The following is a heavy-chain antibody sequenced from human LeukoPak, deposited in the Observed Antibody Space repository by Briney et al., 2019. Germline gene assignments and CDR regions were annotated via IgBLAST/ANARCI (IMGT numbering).Heavy chain of an antibody. CDR3: ARSRYCTNGVCYRDY. CDR1: GFTFSDHY. CDR2: IYHSGST. J-gene: IGHJ4*02. V-gene: IGHV4-34*01. D-gene: IGHD2-8*01. Sequence: PGGSLRLSCAASGFTFSDHYMDWVRQAPGKGLEWVGEIYHSGSTSYNPSLKSRVTISVDKSKNQFSLKLSSVTAADTAVYYCARSRYCTNGVCYRDYWGQGTLVTVSS.